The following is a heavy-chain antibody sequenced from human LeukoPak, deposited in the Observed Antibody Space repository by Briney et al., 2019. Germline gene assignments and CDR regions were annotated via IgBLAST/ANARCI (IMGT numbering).Heavy chain of an antibody. D-gene: IGHD3-22*01. CDR1: GYTFTGYY. CDR3: ASMLHSSGYCPLYL. Sequence: GASVKVSCKASGYTFTGYYMHWVRQAPGQGLEWMGWIDPNSGGTNYAQKFQGRVTMTRDTSISTAYMELSRLRSDDTAVYYCASMLHSSGYCPLYLWGQGTLVTVSS. J-gene: IGHJ5*02. V-gene: IGHV1-2*02. CDR2: IDPNSGGT.